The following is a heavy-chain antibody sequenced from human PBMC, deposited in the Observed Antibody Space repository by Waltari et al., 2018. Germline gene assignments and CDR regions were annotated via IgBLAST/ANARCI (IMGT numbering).Heavy chain of an antibody. Sequence: QVQLQQWGAGLLKPSETLSPTCAVYGGSFSGYYWSWIRLPPGKGLEWIGEINHSGSTNYNPSLKSRVTISVDTSKNQFSLKLSSVTAADTAVYYCARGPITMVRGVTNFDYWGQGTLVTVSS. V-gene: IGHV4-34*01. CDR3: ARGPITMVRGVTNFDY. CDR2: INHSGST. J-gene: IGHJ4*02. CDR1: GGSFSGYY. D-gene: IGHD3-10*01.